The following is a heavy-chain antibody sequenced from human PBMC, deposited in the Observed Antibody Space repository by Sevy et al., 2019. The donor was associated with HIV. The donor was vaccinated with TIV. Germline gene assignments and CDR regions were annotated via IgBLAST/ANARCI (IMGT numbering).Heavy chain of an antibody. D-gene: IGHD2-2*01. Sequence: SETLSLTCAVSGYSISSGYYWGWIRQPPGKGLEWIGSIYHSGSTYYNPSLKSRVTISVDTSKNQFSLKLSSVTAADTAVYYCARAVPAAPHPDYFDYWGQGTLVTVSS. CDR2: IYHSGST. J-gene: IGHJ4*02. CDR3: ARAVPAAPHPDYFDY. CDR1: GYSISSGYY. V-gene: IGHV4-38-2*01.